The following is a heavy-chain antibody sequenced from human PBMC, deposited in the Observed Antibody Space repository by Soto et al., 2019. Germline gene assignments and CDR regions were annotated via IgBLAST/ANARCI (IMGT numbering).Heavy chain of an antibody. CDR1: GFTFSSYG. CDR3: AKASYYYDSSGYPTYYFDY. V-gene: IGHV3-30*18. J-gene: IGHJ4*02. CDR2: ISYDGSNK. Sequence: PGGSLRLSCAASGFTFSSYGMHWVRQAPGKGLEWVAVISYDGSNKYYADSVKGRFTISRDNSKNTLYLQMNSLRAEDTAVYYCAKASYYYDSSGYPTYYFDYWGQGTLVTVSS. D-gene: IGHD3-22*01.